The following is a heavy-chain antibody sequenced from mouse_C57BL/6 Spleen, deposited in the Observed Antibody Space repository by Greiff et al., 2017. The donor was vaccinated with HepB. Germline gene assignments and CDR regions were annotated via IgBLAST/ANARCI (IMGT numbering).Heavy chain of an antibody. CDR2: IDPSDSET. Sequence: QVQLQQPGAELVRPGSSVKLSCKASGYTFTSYWIHWVKQRPIQGLEWIGNIDPSDSETHYNQKFKDKATLTVDKSSSTAYMQLSSLTSEDSAVYYCARGDTTVVNYFDYWGQGTTLTVSS. CDR3: ARGDTTVVNYFDY. D-gene: IGHD1-1*01. V-gene: IGHV1-52*01. CDR1: GYTFTSYW. J-gene: IGHJ2*01.